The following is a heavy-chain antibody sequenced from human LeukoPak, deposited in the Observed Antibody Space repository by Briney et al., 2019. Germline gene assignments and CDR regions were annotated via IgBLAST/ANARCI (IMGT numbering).Heavy chain of an antibody. J-gene: IGHJ4*02. Sequence: GQSLKISCKASGYSFTNYWIAWVGQMPGKGLEWMGILYPGDSDTRYSPSFQGQVTISADKSINTSYLQWNSLKASDTAMYYCARPSLVAAGKNYFDSWGQGTLVTVSS. D-gene: IGHD6-13*01. CDR3: ARPSLVAAGKNYFDS. CDR1: GYSFTNYW. V-gene: IGHV5-51*01. CDR2: LYPGDSDT.